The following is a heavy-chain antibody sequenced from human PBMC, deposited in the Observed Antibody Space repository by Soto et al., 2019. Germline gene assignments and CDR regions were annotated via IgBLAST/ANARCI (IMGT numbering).Heavy chain of an antibody. CDR3: ASGIQL. Sequence: SETLSLTCTVSGGSITSGGYSWTWIRQPPGKGLEWIGYIYYSGSTNYNPSLKSRVTISVDTSKNQFSLKLSSVTAADTAVYYCASGIQLWGQGTLVTVSS. CDR1: GGSITSGGYS. J-gene: IGHJ4*02. D-gene: IGHD5-18*01. CDR2: IYYSGST. V-gene: IGHV4-61*08.